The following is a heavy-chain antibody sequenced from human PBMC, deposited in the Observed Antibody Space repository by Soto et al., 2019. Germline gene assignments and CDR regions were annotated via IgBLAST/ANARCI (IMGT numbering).Heavy chain of an antibody. CDR2: IYYSGST. CDR3: ARVPSSIAVPPFDY. D-gene: IGHD6-6*01. CDR1: GGSISSGDYY. Sequence: PSETLSLTCTVSGGSISSGDYYWSWIRQPPGRGLEWIGYIYYSGSTYYHPSPKSRVTISLDTSKNQFSLKLSSVTAADTAVYYCARVPSSIAVPPFDYWGQGTLVTVSS. V-gene: IGHV4-30-4*01. J-gene: IGHJ4*02.